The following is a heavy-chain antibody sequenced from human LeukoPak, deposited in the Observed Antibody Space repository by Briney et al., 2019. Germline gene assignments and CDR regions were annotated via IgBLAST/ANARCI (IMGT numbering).Heavy chain of an antibody. D-gene: IGHD6-13*01. CDR3: ASLAAAAVSNWFDP. V-gene: IGHV3-48*03. CDR2: ISSRAASI. J-gene: IGHJ5*02. CDR1: GFTFSSYE. Sequence: QPGGSLRLSCAASGFTFSSYEMNWVRQAPGKGLEWVSTISSRAASIYYADSVKGRFTISRDNAKNSLYLQMNSLRAEDTAVYYCASLAAAAVSNWFDPWGQGTLVTVSS.